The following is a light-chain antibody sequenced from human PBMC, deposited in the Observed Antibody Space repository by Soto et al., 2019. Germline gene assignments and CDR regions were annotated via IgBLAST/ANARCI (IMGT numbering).Light chain of an antibody. J-gene: IGKJ5*01. Sequence: DIQMTQSPSSLSSSVAGRVTITCRASQSVSIYLNWYQQKPGKAPKLLIYAASSLQSGVPSRFSGSGSVTDFTLTISSLQPEDFATYYCQQSYSTPITFGQGTRLKIK. CDR3: QQSYSTPIT. CDR1: QSVSIY. CDR2: AAS. V-gene: IGKV1-39*01.